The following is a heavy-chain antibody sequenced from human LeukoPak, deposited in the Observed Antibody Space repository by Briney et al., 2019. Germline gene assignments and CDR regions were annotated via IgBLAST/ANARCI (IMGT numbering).Heavy chain of an antibody. D-gene: IGHD3-3*01. V-gene: IGHV4-34*01. J-gene: IGHJ5*02. CDR2: INHSGST. CDR3: ARQTNDFWSGYYWIDP. CDR1: GGSFSGYY. Sequence: PSETLSLTCAVYGGSFSGYYWSWIRQPPGKGLEWIGEINHSGSTNYNPSLKSRVTISVDTSKNQFSLKLSSVTAADTAVYYCARQTNDFWSGYYWIDPWGQGTLVTVSS.